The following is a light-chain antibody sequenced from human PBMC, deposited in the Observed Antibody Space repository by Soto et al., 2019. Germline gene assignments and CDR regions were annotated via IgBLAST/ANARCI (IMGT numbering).Light chain of an antibody. Sequence: QAVVTREPSLTVSPGGTVTLTCGSSTGAVTSGHYPYWFQQKPGQAPRTLIYDTSNKHSWTPARFSGSKSGNTATLTISGLQAEDEADYYCSSYTSTTTRVFGTGTKVTVL. V-gene: IGLV7-46*01. CDR2: DTS. CDR1: TGAVTSGHY. CDR3: SSYTSTTTRV. J-gene: IGLJ1*01.